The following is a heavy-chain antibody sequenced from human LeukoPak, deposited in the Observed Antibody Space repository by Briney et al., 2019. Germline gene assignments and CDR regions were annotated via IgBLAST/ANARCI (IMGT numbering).Heavy chain of an antibody. Sequence: PSEXLSXXXXXXXXSITSXSHFWAXIRQPXGKGLEWIGYIYDSGTTSYNPSLKSRVAMSVDTSKNNFSLRLTSVTAADTAVYYCARQDHPPDIQRSGIYYLDYWGQGALVTVSS. D-gene: IGHD5-12*01. CDR2: IYDSGTT. V-gene: IGHV4-61*05. J-gene: IGHJ4*02. CDR3: ARQDHPPDIQRSGIYYLDY. CDR1: XXSITSXSHF.